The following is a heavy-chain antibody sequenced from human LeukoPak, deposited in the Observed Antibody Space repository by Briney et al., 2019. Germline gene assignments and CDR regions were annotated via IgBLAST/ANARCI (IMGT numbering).Heavy chain of an antibody. CDR3: AKDRVGAILYFDY. Sequence: GGTLRLSCAASGFIFSNYGMSWVRQAPGKGLEWVSAMSGSGSRTYYADSVKGRFTISRDNSKNTLYLQMSSLRVEDTALYYCAKDRVGAILYFDYWGQGTLVTVSS. CDR2: MSGSGSRT. V-gene: IGHV3-23*01. J-gene: IGHJ4*02. D-gene: IGHD1-26*01. CDR1: GFIFSNYG.